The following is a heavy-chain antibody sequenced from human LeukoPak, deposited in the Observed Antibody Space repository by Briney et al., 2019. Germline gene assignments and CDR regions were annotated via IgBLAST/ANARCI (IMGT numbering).Heavy chain of an antibody. CDR3: AARGSYYPFDY. V-gene: IGHV1-69*04. J-gene: IGHJ4*02. Sequence: GASVKVSCKASGGTFSSYAISWVRQAPGQGLEWMGRIIPILGIANYAQKFQGRVTITADKSTSTAYVELSSLRSEDTAVYYCAARGSYYPFDYWGQGTLVTVSS. CDR2: IIPILGIA. CDR1: GGTFSSYA. D-gene: IGHD1-26*01.